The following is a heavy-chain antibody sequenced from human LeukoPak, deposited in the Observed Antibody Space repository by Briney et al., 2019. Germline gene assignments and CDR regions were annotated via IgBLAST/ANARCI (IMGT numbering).Heavy chain of an antibody. CDR1: GFTFSSYA. CDR2: ISSSSSYI. J-gene: IGHJ4*02. Sequence: PGGSLRLSCAASGFTFSSYAMSWVRQAPGKGLEWVSSISSSSSYIYYADSVKGRFTISRDNAKNSLYLQMNSLRAEDTAVYYCARDGVIVGAAYFDYWGQGTLVTVSS. D-gene: IGHD2-21*01. CDR3: ARDGVIVGAAYFDY. V-gene: IGHV3-21*01.